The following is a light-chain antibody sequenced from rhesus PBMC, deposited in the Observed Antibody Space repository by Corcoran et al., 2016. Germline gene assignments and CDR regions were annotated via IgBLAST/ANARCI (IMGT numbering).Light chain of an antibody. CDR3: QHGYGAPFT. J-gene: IGKJ3*01. CDR1: EYVNNF. CDR2: KSS. V-gene: IGKV1-74*01. Sequence: DIQMTQSPSSLSASVGDRVTITCRASEYVNNFLNWYPQKQGKAPNLLIYKSSTLQSGVPSRFGGTGSVTHVTLSITGRQPEDSATYYCQHGYGAPFTFGPGTKLDIK.